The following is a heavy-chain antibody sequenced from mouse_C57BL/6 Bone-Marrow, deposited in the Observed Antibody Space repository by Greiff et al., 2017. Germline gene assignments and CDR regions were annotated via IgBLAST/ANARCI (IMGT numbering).Heavy chain of an antibody. CDR1: GYTFTNYW. V-gene: IGHV1-63*01. D-gene: IGHD2-1*01. Sequence: QVQLQQSGAELVRPGTSVKMSCKASGYTFTNYWIGWAKQRPGHGLEWIGDIYPGGGYTNYNEKFKGKATLTVDKPSSTAYMQLSSLTSEDSAVYYCAHGNYFYWYFAVWGTGTTVTVSS. J-gene: IGHJ1*03. CDR2: IYPGGGYT. CDR3: AHGNYFYWYFAV.